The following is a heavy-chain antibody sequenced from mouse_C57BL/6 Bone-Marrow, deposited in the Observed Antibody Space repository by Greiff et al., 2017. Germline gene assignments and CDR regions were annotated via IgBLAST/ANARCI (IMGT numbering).Heavy chain of an antibody. CDR3: ARAGDDGLYYAMDY. CDR1: GYTFTSYN. CDR2: IYPGNGDT. D-gene: IGHD2-3*01. J-gene: IGHJ4*01. Sequence: QVQLKESGAELVRPGASVKMSCKASGYTFTSYNMHWVKQTPRQGLEWIGAIYPGNGDTSYNQKFKGKATLTVDKSSSTAYMQLSSLTSEDSAVYFCARAGDDGLYYAMDYWGQGTSVTVSS. V-gene: IGHV1-12*01.